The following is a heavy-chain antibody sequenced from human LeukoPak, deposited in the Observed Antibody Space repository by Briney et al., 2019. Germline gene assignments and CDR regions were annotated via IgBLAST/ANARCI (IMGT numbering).Heavy chain of an antibody. CDR3: ARRVRYWFDP. Sequence: SETLSLTCTVSGGSISSSSYSWGWIRQPPGKGLEWIGSIYYSGSTYYNPSLKSRVTISVDTSKNQFSLKLSSVTAADTAVYYCARRVRYWFDPWGQGTLVTVSS. V-gene: IGHV4-39*01. D-gene: IGHD4/OR15-4a*01. J-gene: IGHJ5*02. CDR2: IYYSGST. CDR1: GGSISSSSYS.